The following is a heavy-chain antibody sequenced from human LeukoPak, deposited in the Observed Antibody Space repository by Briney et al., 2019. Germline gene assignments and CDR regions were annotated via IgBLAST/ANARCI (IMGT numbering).Heavy chain of an antibody. Sequence: TTGGSLRLSCAASGFTFSSYSMNWVRQAPGKGLEWVSSISSSSSYIYYADSVKGRFTISRDNAKNSLYLQMNSLRAEDTAVYYCARDGGKWELLDYWGQGTLVTVSS. J-gene: IGHJ4*02. CDR1: GFTFSSYS. CDR3: ARDGGKWELLDY. V-gene: IGHV3-21*01. D-gene: IGHD1-26*01. CDR2: ISSSSSYI.